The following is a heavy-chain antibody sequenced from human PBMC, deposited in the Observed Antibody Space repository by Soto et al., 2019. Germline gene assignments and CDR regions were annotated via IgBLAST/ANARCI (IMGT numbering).Heavy chain of an antibody. J-gene: IGHJ4*02. CDR2: IYYSGST. D-gene: IGHD6-19*01. Sequence: WETLSLTCTVSGGSVSSGSYYWSWIRQPPGKGLEWIGYIYYSGSTNYNPSLKSRVTISVDTSKNQFSLKLSSVTAADTAVYYCARSYSSGWTAPYYFDYWGQGTLVTVSS. CDR3: ARSYSSGWTAPYYFDY. V-gene: IGHV4-61*01. CDR1: GGSVSSGSYY.